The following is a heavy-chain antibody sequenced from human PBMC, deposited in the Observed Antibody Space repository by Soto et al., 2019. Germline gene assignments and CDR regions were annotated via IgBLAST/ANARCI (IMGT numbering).Heavy chain of an antibody. V-gene: IGHV3-20*04. CDR1: GFTFDDYA. CDR2: INWNGGST. Sequence: GGSLRLSCAASGFTFDDYAMTWVRQAPGKGLEWVSGINWNGGSTGYADSVKGRFTISRDNAKNSLYLQMNSLRAEDTALYYCASAYSGSGRYYHYYGMDVWGPGTTVTVSS. D-gene: IGHD3-10*01. CDR3: ASAYSGSGRYYHYYGMDV. J-gene: IGHJ6*02.